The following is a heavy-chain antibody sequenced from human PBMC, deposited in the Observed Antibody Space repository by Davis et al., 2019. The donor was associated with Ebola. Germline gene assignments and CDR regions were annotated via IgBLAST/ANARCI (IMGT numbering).Heavy chain of an antibody. V-gene: IGHV1-18*01. CDR1: GFPFLLYG. Sequence: ASVKVSCKASGFPFLLYGINWVRQAPGQGLEWMGWISSRSGDTYYAQKLQGRVSMTADTSTSTAYVELRSLRSDDTAVYYCARDPWGMEKDSWGQGTLVTISS. CDR3: ARDPWGMEKDS. CDR2: ISSRSGDT. J-gene: IGHJ4*02. D-gene: IGHD3-16*01.